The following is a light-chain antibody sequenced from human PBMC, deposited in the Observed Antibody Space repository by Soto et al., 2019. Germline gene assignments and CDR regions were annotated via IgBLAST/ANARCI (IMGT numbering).Light chain of an antibody. J-gene: IGKJ1*01. CDR2: GAS. CDR3: QQSGT. V-gene: IGKV3-20*01. CDR1: QSVSSTY. Sequence: EIVLTQSPGTLSLSPGERATLSCRASQSVSSTYLSWYQQKPGQAPRLLIYGASSRATGIPDGFSGSGSGTDFTLTVSRLEPEDFAVYYCQQSGTFGQGTKVDIK.